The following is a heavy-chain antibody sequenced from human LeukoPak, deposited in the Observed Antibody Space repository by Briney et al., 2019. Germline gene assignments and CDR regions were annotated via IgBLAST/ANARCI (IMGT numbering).Heavy chain of an antibody. J-gene: IGHJ6*04. Sequence: SGPTLVKPTQTLTPTCTFSGFSLSTSGVGVGWIRQPPGKALEWLALIYWDDDKRYSPSLKSRLTITKDISKNQVVLTMTNMDPVDTATYYCAHTVGRKYYYGMDVWGKGTAVIVSS. CDR3: AHTVGRKYYYGMDV. CDR1: GFSLSTSGVG. V-gene: IGHV2-5*02. D-gene: IGHD1-14*01. CDR2: IYWDDDK.